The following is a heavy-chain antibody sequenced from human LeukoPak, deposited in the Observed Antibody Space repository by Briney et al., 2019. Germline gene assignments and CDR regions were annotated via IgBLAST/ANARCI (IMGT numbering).Heavy chain of an antibody. D-gene: IGHD2-15*01. Sequence: PGGSLRLSCAASGFTFSSYGMSWVRQAPGKGLEWVSAISGSGGSTYYADSVKGRFTISRDNSKNTLYLQMNNLGADDTAVYYCAKVLLRALDYMDVWGKGTTVTVSS. V-gene: IGHV3-23*01. CDR2: ISGSGGST. CDR1: GFTFSSYG. CDR3: AKVLLRALDYMDV. J-gene: IGHJ6*03.